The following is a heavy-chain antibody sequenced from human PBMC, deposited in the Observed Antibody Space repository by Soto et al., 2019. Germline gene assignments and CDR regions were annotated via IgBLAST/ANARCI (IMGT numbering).Heavy chain of an antibody. J-gene: IGHJ6*02. Sequence: QEQLVESGGGVVQPGRSLRLSCAASGFTFSSYGMHWVRQAPGKGLECVTVIWADGSNKNYVDSVKGRFTISRDNSKNTLYLQMNSLRAEDTAVYYCARDLGAMVTPDYYGMDVWGQGTTVTVSS. V-gene: IGHV3-33*01. CDR3: ARDLGAMVTPDYYGMDV. CDR1: GFTFSSYG. CDR2: IWADGSNK. D-gene: IGHD5-18*01.